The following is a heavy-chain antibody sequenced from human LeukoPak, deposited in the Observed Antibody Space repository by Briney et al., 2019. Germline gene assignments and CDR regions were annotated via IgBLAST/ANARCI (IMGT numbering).Heavy chain of an antibody. Sequence: GRCLRPSCAPSGFISKNHGMHSVRQAPGKWMESVAIIWYDGSNNYYADSVQGRFTISRDNSKNTLYLQMNRLRAEDTAVYYCAKDIAARYLDYWGQGTLVTVSS. CDR3: AKDIAARYLDY. CDR1: GFISKNHG. CDR2: IWYDGSNN. V-gene: IGHV3-33*06. D-gene: IGHD6-6*01. J-gene: IGHJ4*02.